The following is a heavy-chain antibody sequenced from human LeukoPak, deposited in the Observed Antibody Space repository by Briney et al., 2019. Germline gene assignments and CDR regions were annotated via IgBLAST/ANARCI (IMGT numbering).Heavy chain of an antibody. V-gene: IGHV1-69*13. CDR1: GGTFSSYA. CDR2: IIPIFGTA. D-gene: IGHD6-6*01. CDR3: ARDVSSIAAPNWFDP. Sequence: ASVKVSCKASGGTFSSYAISWVRQAPGQGLEWMGGIIPIFGTANYAQKFQGRVTFTADESTSTAYMELSSLRSEDTAVYYCARDVSSIAAPNWFDPWGQGTLVTVSS. J-gene: IGHJ5*02.